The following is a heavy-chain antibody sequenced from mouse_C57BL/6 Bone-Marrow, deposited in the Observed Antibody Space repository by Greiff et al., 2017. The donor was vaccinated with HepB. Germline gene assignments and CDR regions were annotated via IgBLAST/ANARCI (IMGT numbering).Heavy chain of an antibody. Sequence: VPLQQPGAELVKPGASVKMSCKASGYTFTSYWITWVKQRPGQGLEWIGDIYPGSGSTNYNEKFKSKATLTVDTSSSTAYMQLSSLTSEDSAVYYCARDGYFLYWYFDVWGTGTTVTVSS. CDR3: ARDGYFLYWYFDV. CDR2: IYPGSGST. CDR1: GYTFTSYW. V-gene: IGHV1-55*01. D-gene: IGHD2-3*01. J-gene: IGHJ1*03.